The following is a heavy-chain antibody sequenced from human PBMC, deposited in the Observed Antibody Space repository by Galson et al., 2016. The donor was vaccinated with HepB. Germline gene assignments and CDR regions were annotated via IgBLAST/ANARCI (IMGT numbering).Heavy chain of an antibody. V-gene: IGHV3-23*01. D-gene: IGHD3-9*01. CDR2: ISGRGGST. CDR1: GFTFSSYA. Sequence: LRLSCAASGFTFSSYAMSWVRQAPGKGLEWVSAISGRGGSTYYADSGKGRFTISRDKSNNTPYLQMNSLRAEDPAVYYCAKDQSDYDIPSYSLGMDVWGKGTTVTVSS. J-gene: IGHJ6*04. CDR3: AKDQSDYDIPSYSLGMDV.